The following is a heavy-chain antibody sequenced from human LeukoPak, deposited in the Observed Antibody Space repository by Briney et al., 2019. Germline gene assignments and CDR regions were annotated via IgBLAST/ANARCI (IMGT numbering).Heavy chain of an antibody. CDR3: ARDRPHNWFDP. CDR1: GFTVSSNY. V-gene: IGHV3-53*01. CDR2: IYSGGST. D-gene: IGHD6-6*01. Sequence: GGSLRLSCAASGFTVSSNYMSWVRQAPGKGLEWVSVIYSGGSTYYADSVKGRFTISRDNSKNTLYLQMNSLRAEDTAVYYCARDRPHNWFDPWGQGTLVTVSS. J-gene: IGHJ5*02.